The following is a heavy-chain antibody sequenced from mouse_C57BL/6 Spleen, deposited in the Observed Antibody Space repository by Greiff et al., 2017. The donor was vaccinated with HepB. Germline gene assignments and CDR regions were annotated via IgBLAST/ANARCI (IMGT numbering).Heavy chain of an antibody. V-gene: IGHV1-50*01. Sequence: QVQLQQPGAELVKPGASVKLSCKASGYTFTSYWMQWVKQRPGQGLEWIGEIDPAGSYTNYNQKFKGKATLTVDKSYSTAYMQLSSLTSEDSAVYYGARWSEGKTRNFDVWGTGTTVTVSS. CDR1: GYTFTSYW. D-gene: IGHD2-1*01. J-gene: IGHJ1*03. CDR3: ARWSEGKTRNFDV. CDR2: IDPAGSYT.